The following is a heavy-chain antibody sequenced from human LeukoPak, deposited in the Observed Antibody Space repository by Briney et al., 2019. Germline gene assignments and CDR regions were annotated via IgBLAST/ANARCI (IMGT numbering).Heavy chain of an antibody. CDR2: ISGSGGST. Sequence: GGSLRLSCAASGFTFSSYAMSWVRQAPGKGLEWVSAISGSGGSTYYADSVKGRFTISRDNSKNALYLQMNSLRAEDTAVYYCAKTPRPRSSGWYGIDYWGQGTLVTVSS. CDR3: AKTPRPRSSGWYGIDY. V-gene: IGHV3-23*01. J-gene: IGHJ4*02. D-gene: IGHD6-19*01. CDR1: GFTFSSYA.